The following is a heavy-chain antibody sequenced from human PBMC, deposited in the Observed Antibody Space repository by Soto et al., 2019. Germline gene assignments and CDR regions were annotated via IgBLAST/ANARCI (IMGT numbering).Heavy chain of an antibody. V-gene: IGHV4-31*03. CDR3: VRGVLS. CDR2: IHHSGST. Sequence: QVQLQESGPGLVKASQTLSLTCNVSGGSISSGGYYWTWIRQHPGKGLEWIGNIHHSGSTFYNPSLKSRVSISVDTSKNQFSLKLSSVTAADTAVYFCVRGVLSWGQGTLVTGSS. J-gene: IGHJ1*01. CDR1: GGSISSGGYY. D-gene: IGHD3-10*01.